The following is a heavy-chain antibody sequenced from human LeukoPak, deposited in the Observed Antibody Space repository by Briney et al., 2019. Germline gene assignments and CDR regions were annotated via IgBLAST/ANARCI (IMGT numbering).Heavy chain of an antibody. CDR2: ISSGSSTI. V-gene: IGHV3-48*02. J-gene: IGHJ4*02. CDR1: GFTFSTYS. Sequence: GGSLRLSCAAFGFTFSTYSMKWVRQAPGKGLEWVSFISSGSSTIYYADSVKGRFTVSRDNAKNSLYLQMNSLRDEDTAVYYCARVAETQLWLRSAVDYWGQGTLVTVSS. CDR3: ARVAETQLWLRSAVDY. D-gene: IGHD5-18*01.